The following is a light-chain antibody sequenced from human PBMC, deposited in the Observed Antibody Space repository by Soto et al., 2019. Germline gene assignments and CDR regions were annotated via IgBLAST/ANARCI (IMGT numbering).Light chain of an antibody. CDR1: TGAVTSDYH. CDR2: STS. V-gene: IGLV7-43*01. CDR3: LLFYSDSRLWV. Sequence: QTVVTQEPSLTVSPGGTVTLTCASTTGAVTSDYHPNWFQQKPGQAPRALIYSTSNKHSWTPARFSGSLLGGKAALTLSYVQPEDETEYYCLLFYSDSRLWVFGGGTKVTVL. J-gene: IGLJ3*02.